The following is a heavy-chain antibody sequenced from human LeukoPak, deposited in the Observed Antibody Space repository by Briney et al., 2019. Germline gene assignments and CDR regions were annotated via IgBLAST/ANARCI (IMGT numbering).Heavy chain of an antibody. Sequence: SGPALVKPTQTLTLTCTFSGFSRSTSGMCVSWIRQPPGKALEWLALIHWDDNKYYSTSLKTRLTISKDTSKNQVVLTMTNMDPVDTATYYCARMMYGDFVDYFDYWGQGTLVTVSS. J-gene: IGHJ4*02. CDR2: IHWDDNK. CDR1: GFSRSTSGMC. V-gene: IGHV2-70*01. CDR3: ARMMYGDFVDYFDY. D-gene: IGHD4-17*01.